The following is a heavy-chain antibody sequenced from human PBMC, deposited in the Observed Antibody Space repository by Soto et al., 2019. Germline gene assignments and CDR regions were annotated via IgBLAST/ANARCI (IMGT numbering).Heavy chain of an antibody. Sequence: SETLSLTCTVSGASISSGDYFWSWIRQSPGKGLEWIGYIYDSGSSYYNPSLKSRVTMSVDTSKNQFSLKLRSVTAADTAVYYCAREKGYISGPKNFDYWGQGTLVPSPQ. CDR2: IYDSGSS. D-gene: IGHD5-12*01. CDR1: GASISSGDYF. V-gene: IGHV4-30-4*01. CDR3: AREKGYISGPKNFDY. J-gene: IGHJ4*02.